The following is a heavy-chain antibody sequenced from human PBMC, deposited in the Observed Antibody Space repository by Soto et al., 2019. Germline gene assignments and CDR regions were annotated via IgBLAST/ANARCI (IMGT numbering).Heavy chain of an antibody. J-gene: IGHJ4*02. CDR3: AHRRSGYGAFDY. V-gene: IGHV2-5*01. CDR2: IYCNDDK. Sequence: QITLKESGPKLVKPTQTLTLTCTFSGFSLSTSGVGVGWIRQPPGNALEWLALIYCNDDKRYSPSLKSRLTITKDTSKNQVVLTMTNMDPVDTATYYWAHRRSGYGAFDYWGQGTLVTVSS. D-gene: IGHD3-3*01. CDR1: GFSLSTSGVG.